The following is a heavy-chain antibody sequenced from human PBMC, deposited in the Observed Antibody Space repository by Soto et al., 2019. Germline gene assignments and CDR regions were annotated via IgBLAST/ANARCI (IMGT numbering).Heavy chain of an antibody. Sequence: QVQLVESGGGVVQPGRSLRLSCAASGFTFSSYAMHWVRQAPGKGLEWVAVISYDGSNKYYXDSVKGRFTISRDISKNTLXLQMNSLRAEDTAVYYCARAGGLLLDYWGQGTLVTVSS. CDR3: ARAGGLLLDY. CDR2: ISYDGSNK. CDR1: GFTFSSYA. V-gene: IGHV3-30-3*01. J-gene: IGHJ4*02. D-gene: IGHD2-15*01.